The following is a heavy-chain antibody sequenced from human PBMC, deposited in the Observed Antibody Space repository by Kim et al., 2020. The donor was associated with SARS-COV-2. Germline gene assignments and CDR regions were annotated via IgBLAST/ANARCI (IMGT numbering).Heavy chain of an antibody. CDR3: TTVFDFGSGCSYPNY. Sequence: GGSLRLSCAASGLSFKNVWMNWVRQAPGKGLEWVASIESKTDGGTSKYAAAVKDRFIISRDDSKNTLLLQMHSLKTEDTGMYFCTTVFDFGSGCSYPNY. CDR1: GLSFKNVW. V-gene: IGHV3-15*06. CDR2: IESKTDGGTS. D-gene: IGHD3-10*01. J-gene: IGHJ4*01.